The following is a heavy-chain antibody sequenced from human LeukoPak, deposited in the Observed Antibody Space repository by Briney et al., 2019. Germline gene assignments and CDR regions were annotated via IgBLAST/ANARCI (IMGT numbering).Heavy chain of an antibody. Sequence: ESLKISCKGSGYSFTSYWIGWVRQMPGKGLEWMGIIYPGDSNTRYSPSFQGQVTLSADKSSSTAYLQWSSLKASDTAIYYCARTSWIQLWLRGGMDVWGQGTTVTVSS. CDR3: ARTSWIQLWLRGGMDV. CDR1: GYSFTSYW. V-gene: IGHV5-51*01. D-gene: IGHD5-18*01. J-gene: IGHJ6*02. CDR2: IYPGDSNT.